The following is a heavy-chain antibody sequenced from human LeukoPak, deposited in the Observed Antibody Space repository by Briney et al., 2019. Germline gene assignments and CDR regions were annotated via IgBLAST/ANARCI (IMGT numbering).Heavy chain of an antibody. D-gene: IGHD3-22*01. CDR2: MNPNSGNT. CDR1: GYTFTSYD. J-gene: IGHJ4*02. V-gene: IGHV1-8*01. CDR3: ARALSYYYDSSGPEGFDY. Sequence: ASVKVSCKASGYTFTSYDINWVRQATGQGLEWMGWMNPNSGNTGYAQKFQGRVTMTRNTSISTAYTELSSLRSEDTAVYYCARALSYYYDSSGPEGFDYWGQGTLVTVSS.